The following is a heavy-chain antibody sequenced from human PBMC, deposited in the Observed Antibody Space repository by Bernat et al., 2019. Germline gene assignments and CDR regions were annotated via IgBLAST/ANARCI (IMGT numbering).Heavy chain of an antibody. J-gene: IGHJ6*02. CDR2: TYYRSKWYN. V-gene: IGHV6-1*01. D-gene: IGHD5-24*01. CDR1: GDSVSSNSAA. CDR3: ARGGGDGYNLLYYGMDV. Sequence: QVQLQQSGPGLVKPSQTLSLTCAISGDSVSSNSAAWNWIRQSPSRGLEWLGRTYYRSKWYNDYAVSVKSRITINPDTSKNQFSLQLNSVTPEDTAVYYCARGGGDGYNLLYYGMDVWGQGTTVTVSS.